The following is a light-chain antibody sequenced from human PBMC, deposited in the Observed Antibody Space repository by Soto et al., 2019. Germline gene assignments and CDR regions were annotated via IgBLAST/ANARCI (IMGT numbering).Light chain of an antibody. CDR2: AAF. CDR1: QGINNY. Sequence: DLQLTQSPSFLSASVGDRVTITCRASQGINNYLAWYQQKPGKAPKLLIYAAFTLQSGVPSRFSGSGSGTEFTLTISNLQPEDFATYYCQQLNSYPLVTFGPGTKVDIK. CDR3: QQLNSYPLVT. V-gene: IGKV1-9*01. J-gene: IGKJ3*01.